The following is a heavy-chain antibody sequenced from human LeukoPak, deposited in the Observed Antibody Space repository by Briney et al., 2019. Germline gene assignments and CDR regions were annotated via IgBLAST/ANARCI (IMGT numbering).Heavy chain of an antibody. CDR2: IRSKANNYAT. Sequence: GGSLRLSCAASGFTFSGSAMHWVRQASGEGLEWVGRIRSKANNYATRYAASMNGRFTISRDDSKNTAYLQMNSLKTEDTAVYYCTSRCDISPFGAFDIWGQGTMVTVSS. CDR1: GFTFSGSA. D-gene: IGHD3-9*01. J-gene: IGHJ3*02. V-gene: IGHV3-73*01. CDR3: TSRCDISPFGAFDI.